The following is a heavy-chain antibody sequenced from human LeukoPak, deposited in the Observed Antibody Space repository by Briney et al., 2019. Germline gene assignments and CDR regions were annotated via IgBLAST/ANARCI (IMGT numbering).Heavy chain of an antibody. CDR2: INPSGGST. J-gene: IGHJ4*02. Sequence: ASVKVSCKASGYTFTSYYMHWVRQAPGQGLEWMGIINPSGGSTSYAQKFQGRVTMTRDTSTSTVYMELSSLRSEDTAVYYCARRGAYYYDSSGYPNFDYWGQGTLVTVSS. D-gene: IGHD3-22*01. CDR3: ARRGAYYYDSSGYPNFDY. V-gene: IGHV1-46*01. CDR1: GYTFTSYY.